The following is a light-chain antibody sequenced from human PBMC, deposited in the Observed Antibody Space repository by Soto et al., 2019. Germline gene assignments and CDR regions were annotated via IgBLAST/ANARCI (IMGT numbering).Light chain of an antibody. CDR1: QSVSSY. J-gene: IGKJ2*01. CDR3: QQRSDWPRT. V-gene: IGKV3-11*01. Sequence: EIVLTQSPATLSLSPGERATLSCRASQSVSSYLAWYQQKPGQAPRLLIYDASNRATGIPARFSGSGSGTDFTLIISSLEPEDFAVYYCQQRSDWPRTFGQGTKLEIK. CDR2: DAS.